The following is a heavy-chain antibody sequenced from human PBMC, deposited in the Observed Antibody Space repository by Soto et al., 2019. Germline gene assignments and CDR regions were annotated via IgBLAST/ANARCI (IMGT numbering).Heavy chain of an antibody. CDR3: ARLYRPVDTAMVTPIDY. V-gene: IGHV4-39*01. CDR1: GGSISSSSYY. Sequence: QLQLQESGPGLVKPSETLSLTCTVSGGSISSSSYYWGWIRQPPGKGLEWIGSIYYSGSTYYNPSIKSRVTISGDTSKNQFSLKLSSVTAADTAVYYCARLYRPVDTAMVTPIDYWGQGTLVTVSS. CDR2: IYYSGST. J-gene: IGHJ4*02. D-gene: IGHD5-18*01.